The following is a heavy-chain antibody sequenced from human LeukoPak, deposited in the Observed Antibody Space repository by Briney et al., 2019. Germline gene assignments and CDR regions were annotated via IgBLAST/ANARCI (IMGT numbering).Heavy chain of an antibody. CDR2: INPNSGGT. CDR1: GYTFTCYY. CDR3: ARVRSIAARRSNDNWFDP. D-gene: IGHD6-6*01. V-gene: IGHV1-2*02. Sequence: ASVKVSCKASGYTFTCYYMHWVRQAPGQGLEWMGWINPNSGGTNYAQKFQGRVTMTRDTSISTAYMELSRLRSDDTAVYYCARVRSIAARRSNDNWFDPWGQGTLVTVSS. J-gene: IGHJ5*02.